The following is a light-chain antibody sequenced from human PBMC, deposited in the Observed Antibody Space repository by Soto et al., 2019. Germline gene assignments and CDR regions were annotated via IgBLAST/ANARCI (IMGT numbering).Light chain of an antibody. CDR3: QQYNSYPLT. J-gene: IGKJ4*01. V-gene: IGKV1-5*03. CDR2: KAS. CDR1: QRISNW. Sequence: DIQMTQSPSTLSASVGDRVTITCRASQRISNWLAWYQQNPGKAPKPLIYKASSLESGVPSRFSGSGSGTEFTLTISSLQPDDFATYYCQQYNSYPLTFGGGTKVEIK.